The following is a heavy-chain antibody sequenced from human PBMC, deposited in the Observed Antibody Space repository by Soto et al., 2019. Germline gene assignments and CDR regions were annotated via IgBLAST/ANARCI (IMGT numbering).Heavy chain of an antibody. D-gene: IGHD2-15*01. J-gene: IGHJ4*02. CDR2: IYSGGST. V-gene: IGHV3-66*01. CDR1: GFIVSGNY. CDR3: AREGVVAASD. Sequence: ELKLVESGGGLVQPGGSLRLSCAASGFIVSGNYMSWVRQAPGKGLEWVSVIYSGGSTNYADSVKGRFTSSRDNSKNTLYLQMNSLRAEDTAAYYCAREGVVAASDWGQGSLVTVSS.